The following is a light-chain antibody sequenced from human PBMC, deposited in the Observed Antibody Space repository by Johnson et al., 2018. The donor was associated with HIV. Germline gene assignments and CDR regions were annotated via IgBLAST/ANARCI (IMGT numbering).Light chain of an antibody. J-gene: IGLJ1*01. CDR1: SSNIGNNY. CDR3: GTWDSSLSAYV. V-gene: IGLV1-51*02. CDR2: END. Sequence: SVLTQPPSVSAAPGQKVTISCSGSSSNIGNNYVSWFQQLPGTAAKLLICENDKRPSGIPDRFSGSKSGTSATLGITGLQTGDEADYYCGTWDSSLSAYVFATGTKVTVL.